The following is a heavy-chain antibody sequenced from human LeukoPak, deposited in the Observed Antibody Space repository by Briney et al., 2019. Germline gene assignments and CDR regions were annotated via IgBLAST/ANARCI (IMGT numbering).Heavy chain of an antibody. V-gene: IGHV1-3*01. D-gene: IGHD5-12*01. CDR3: ARPADIVATIPWFDP. CDR2: INAGNGNT. J-gene: IGHJ5*02. CDR1: GYTFTSYA. Sequence: ASVKVSCKASGYTFTSYAMHWVRQAPGQRLEWMGWINAGNGNTKYSQKFQGRVTITRDTSASTAYMELSSLRSEDTAVYYCARPADIVATIPWFDPWGQGTLVTVSP.